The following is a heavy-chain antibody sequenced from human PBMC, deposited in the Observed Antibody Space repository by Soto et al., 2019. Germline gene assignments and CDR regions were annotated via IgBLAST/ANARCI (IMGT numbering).Heavy chain of an antibody. CDR1: GGSIGSGCYS. Sequence: SETLSLTCAVSGGSIGSGCYSWNWIRQHPGKGLEWIGYFYYSGSTYYNPSLKSRVTISVNTSKNQFSLKLSSVTAADTAVYYCARSVFPWGQGTLVTVSS. J-gene: IGHJ5*02. CDR2: FYYSGST. CDR3: ARSVFP. V-gene: IGHV4-31*11.